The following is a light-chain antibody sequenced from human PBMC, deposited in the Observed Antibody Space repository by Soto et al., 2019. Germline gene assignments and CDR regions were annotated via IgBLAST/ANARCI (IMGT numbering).Light chain of an antibody. CDR3: QSYDSSLSVV. Sequence: QSVLTQPPSVSGAPGQRVTMSCTGSSSNIGAGYDVHWYQQLPGTAPKLLIYGNSNRPSGVPDRFSASKSGTSVSLAITGLQADDEADYYCQSYDSSLSVVFGGGTKLTVL. CDR2: GNS. J-gene: IGLJ2*01. CDR1: SSNIGAGYD. V-gene: IGLV1-40*01.